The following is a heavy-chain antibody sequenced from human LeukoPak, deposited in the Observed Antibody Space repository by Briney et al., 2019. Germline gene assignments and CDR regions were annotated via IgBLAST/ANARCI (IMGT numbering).Heavy chain of an antibody. V-gene: IGHV1-46*01. J-gene: IGHJ5*02. CDR1: GYTFTSYY. D-gene: IGHD2-15*01. CDR2: INPSGGST. Sequence: ASVNVSCKASGYTFTSYYMHWVRQAPGQGLEWMGIINPSGGSTSYAQKFQGRVTMTRDTSTSTVYMELSSLRSEDTAVYYCAREVGDKSVVAATGSWFDPWGQGTLVTVSS. CDR3: AREVGDKSVVAATGSWFDP.